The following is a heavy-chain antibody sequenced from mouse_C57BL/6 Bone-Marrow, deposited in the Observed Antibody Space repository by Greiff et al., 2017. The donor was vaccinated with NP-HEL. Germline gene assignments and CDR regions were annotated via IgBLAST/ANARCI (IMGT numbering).Heavy chain of an antibody. D-gene: IGHD1-1*01. CDR2: IYPGSGST. CDR3: AREVYYDGSSYVGYYAMDY. J-gene: IGHJ4*01. CDR1: GYTFTSYW. Sequence: QVQLKQPGAELVKPGASVKMSCKASGYTFTSYWITWVKQRPGQGLEWIGDIYPGSGSTNYNEKFKSKATLTVDTSSSTAYMQLSSLTSEDSAVYYCAREVYYDGSSYVGYYAMDYWGQGTSVTVSS. V-gene: IGHV1-55*01.